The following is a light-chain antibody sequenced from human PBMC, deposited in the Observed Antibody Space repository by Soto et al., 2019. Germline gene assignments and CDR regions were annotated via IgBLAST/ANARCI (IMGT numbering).Light chain of an antibody. CDR2: TNS. V-gene: IGLV1-44*01. Sequence: QSVLTQPPSASGTPGQRVTISCSGSSSNIGSNTVNWYQQLPGTAPQLLIYTNSQRPSGVPDRFSGSKSGTSASLPISGLQSEDEADYYCAAWDDSLNGVVFGGGTKLTVL. J-gene: IGLJ2*01. CDR3: AAWDDSLNGVV. CDR1: SSNIGSNT.